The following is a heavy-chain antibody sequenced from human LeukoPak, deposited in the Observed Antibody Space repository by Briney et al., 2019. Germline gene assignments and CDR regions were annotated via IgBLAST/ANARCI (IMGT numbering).Heavy chain of an antibody. CDR1: GGSISSYY. CDR2: IYYSGST. Sequence: SETLSLTCTVSGGSISSYYWSWIRQPPGKGLEWIGYIYYSGSTNYNPSLKSRVTISVDTSKNQFSLKLSSVTAADTAVYYCARHSISLGSPDYWGQGTLVTVSS. J-gene: IGHJ4*02. CDR3: ARHSISLGSPDY. V-gene: IGHV4-59*08.